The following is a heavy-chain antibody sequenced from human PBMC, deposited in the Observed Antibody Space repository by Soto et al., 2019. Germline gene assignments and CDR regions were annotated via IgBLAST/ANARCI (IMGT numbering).Heavy chain of an antibody. CDR1: GGTFSSYA. CDR2: IIPIFGTA. V-gene: IGHV1-69*13. J-gene: IGHJ5*02. D-gene: IGHD6-13*01. Sequence: SVKVSCKASGGTFSSYATSWVRQAPGQGLEWMGGIIPIFGTANYAQKFQGRVTITADESTSTAYMELSSLRSEDTAVYYCARELRAAAGIDWFDPWGQGTLVTVSS. CDR3: ARELRAAAGIDWFDP.